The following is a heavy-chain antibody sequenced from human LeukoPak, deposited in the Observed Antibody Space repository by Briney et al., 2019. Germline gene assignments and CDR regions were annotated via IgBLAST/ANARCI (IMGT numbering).Heavy chain of an antibody. J-gene: IGHJ6*02. CDR1: GYIFTGYY. CDR3: ARVVVVPAAIFGRYGMDV. D-gene: IGHD2-2*01. V-gene: IGHV1-2*02. CDR2: IKPDSDHT. Sequence: ASVKVSCKASGYIFTGYYLHRVRQAPGQGLEWMGWIKPDSDHTNYAQKFQGRVTMTRDTSISTAYMELTRLRSDDTAVYYCARVVVVPAAIFGRYGMDVWGQGTTVTVSS.